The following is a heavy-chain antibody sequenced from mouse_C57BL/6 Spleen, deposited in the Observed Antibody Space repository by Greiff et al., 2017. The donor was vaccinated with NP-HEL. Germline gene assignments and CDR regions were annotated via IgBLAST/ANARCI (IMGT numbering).Heavy chain of an antibody. CDR2: IDPSDSYT. V-gene: IGHV1-59*01. CDR1: GYTFTSYW. CDR3: AREGLLHAMDY. D-gene: IGHD2-3*01. J-gene: IGHJ4*01. Sequence: QVQLQQPGAELVRPGTSVKLSCKASGYTFTSYWMHWVKQRPGQGLEWIGVIDPSDSYTNYNQKFKGKATLTVDTSSSTAYMQLSSLTSEDSAVYYCAREGLLHAMDYWGQGTSVTVSS.